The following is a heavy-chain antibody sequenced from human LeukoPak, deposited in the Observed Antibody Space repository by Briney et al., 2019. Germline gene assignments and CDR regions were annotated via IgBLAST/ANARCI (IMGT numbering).Heavy chain of an antibody. V-gene: IGHV3-23*01. CDR1: GFNFNDAA. Sequence: QPGGSLRLSCAASGFNFNDAAMTWVRQAPGKGLEWVPLIASSGRNTYYTDSVRGRFTISRDNSKKTLSLQMNSLRVEDTAIYYCAKDIQLSAWGLGTMVTVSS. J-gene: IGHJ3*01. CDR3: AKDIQLSA. D-gene: IGHD5-24*01. CDR2: IASSGRNT.